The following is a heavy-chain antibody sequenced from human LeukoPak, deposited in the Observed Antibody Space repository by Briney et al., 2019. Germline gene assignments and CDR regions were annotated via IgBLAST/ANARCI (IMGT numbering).Heavy chain of an antibody. D-gene: IGHD5-12*01. CDR1: GFTFSSYA. Sequence: GGSLRLSCAASGFTFSSYAMSWVRQAPGKGLVWVSRINSAGSSTSYADSVKGRFTISRDNAKNTLYLQMNSLRAGDTAVYYCARDYGEVATILGYWGQGTLVTVSS. CDR2: INSAGSST. CDR3: ARDYGEVATILGY. V-gene: IGHV3-74*01. J-gene: IGHJ4*02.